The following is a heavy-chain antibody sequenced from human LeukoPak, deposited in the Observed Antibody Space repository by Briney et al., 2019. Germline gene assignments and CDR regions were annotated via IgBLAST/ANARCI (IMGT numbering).Heavy chain of an antibody. J-gene: IGHJ4*02. V-gene: IGHV3-74*01. D-gene: IGHD4-17*01. CDR2: INSDGRST. CDR1: GFTFSSYW. CDR3: TTDPGDYPDY. Sequence: PGGSLRLSCAASGFTFSSYWMHWVRQGPGKGLVWVSRINSDGRSTSYADSVKGRFTISRDNAKNTLYLQMNSLRAEDTAVYYCTTDPGDYPDYWGQGTLVTVSS.